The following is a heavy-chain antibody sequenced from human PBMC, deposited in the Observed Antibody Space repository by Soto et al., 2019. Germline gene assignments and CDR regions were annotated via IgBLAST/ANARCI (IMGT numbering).Heavy chain of an antibody. CDR3: ARQVGGWAPWYFDY. V-gene: IGHV4-30-4*01. D-gene: IGHD6-19*01. CDR2: IYYSGST. J-gene: IGHJ4*02. Sequence: SETLSLTCTVSGGSISSGDYYWSWIRQPPGKGLEWIGYIYYSGSTYYNPSLKSRVTISLDTSKNQFSLKLSSVTAADTAVYYCARQVGGWAPWYFDYWGQGTLVTVSS. CDR1: GGSISSGDYY.